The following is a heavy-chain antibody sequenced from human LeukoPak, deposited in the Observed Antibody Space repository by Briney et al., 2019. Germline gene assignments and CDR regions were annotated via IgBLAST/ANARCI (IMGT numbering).Heavy chain of an antibody. J-gene: IGHJ2*01. CDR2: IRTTGDT. CDR1: GFTFNYYD. CDR3: ARGVSYYYDNSGHPGWYFDL. V-gene: IGHV3-13*01. D-gene: IGHD3-22*01. Sequence: PGGSLRLSCAVSGFTFNYYDMHWVRHAPGKRLEWVSAIRTTGDTHYPDSVKGRFAMSREDDKNSVHLQMKTLRAGDTAVYYCARGVSYYYDNSGHPGWYFDLWGRGTLVTVSS.